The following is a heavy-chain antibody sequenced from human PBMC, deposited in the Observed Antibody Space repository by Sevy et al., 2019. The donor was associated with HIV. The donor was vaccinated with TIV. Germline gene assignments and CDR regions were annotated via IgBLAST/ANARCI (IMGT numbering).Heavy chain of an antibody. CDR3: ATGRSGDYGFDY. D-gene: IGHD4-17*01. CDR1: GDSISSDH. V-gene: IGHV4-4*07. CDR2: THTSGST. Sequence: SETLSLTCTVSGDSISSDHWSWILRPAGKALEWIGRTHTSGSTNYNPSLMSRVTMSVDTSKSQISLNMSAVTAADTAVYYCATGRSGDYGFDYWGQGTLVTVSS. J-gene: IGHJ4*02.